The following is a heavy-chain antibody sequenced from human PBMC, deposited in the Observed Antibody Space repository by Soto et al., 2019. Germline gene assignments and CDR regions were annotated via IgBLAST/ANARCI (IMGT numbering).Heavy chain of an antibody. D-gene: IGHD6-25*01. J-gene: IGHJ4*02. V-gene: IGHV4-39*01. CDR2: IYYSGST. Sequence: SETLSLTCTVSGGSISSSSYYWGWIRQPPGKGLEWIGSIYYSGSTYYNPSLKSRVTISVDTSKNQFSLKLSSVTAADTAVYYCAGAASPEALDYWGQGTLVTVS. CDR3: AGAASPEALDY. CDR1: GGSISSSSYY.